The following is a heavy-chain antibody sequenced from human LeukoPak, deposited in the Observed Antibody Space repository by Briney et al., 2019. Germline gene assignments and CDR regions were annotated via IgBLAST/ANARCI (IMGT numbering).Heavy chain of an antibody. V-gene: IGHV4-30-2*01. CDR2: IYPRGST. CDR3: ARFSPRAMGNFLDF. CDR1: GGSISSGSYS. J-gene: IGHJ4*02. D-gene: IGHD7-27*01. Sequence: SETLSLTCAISGGSISSGSYSWSWIRQPPGKGLEWIGYIYPRGSTYYNPSLKSRVILSLDKSANEFSLNLSSVTAADTAVYYCARFSPRAMGNFLDFWGQGTLTVSS.